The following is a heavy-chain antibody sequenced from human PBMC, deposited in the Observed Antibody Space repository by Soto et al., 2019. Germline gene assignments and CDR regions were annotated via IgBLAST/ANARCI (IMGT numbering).Heavy chain of an antibody. V-gene: IGHV1-3*01. D-gene: IGHD2-15*01. CDR1: GYTFTSYA. CDR2: INAGNGNT. Sequence: QVQLVQSGAEVKKPGASVKVSCKASGYTFTSYAMHWVRQAPGQRLEWMGWINAGNGNTKYSQKFQGRVTITRDTSASTAYMELSSLRSEDTALYYCARDLYCSGGSCPGRAFDIWGQGTMVTVSS. J-gene: IGHJ3*02. CDR3: ARDLYCSGGSCPGRAFDI.